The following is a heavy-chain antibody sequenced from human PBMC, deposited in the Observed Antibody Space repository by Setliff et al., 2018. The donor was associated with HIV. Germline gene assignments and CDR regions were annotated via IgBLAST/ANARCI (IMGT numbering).Heavy chain of an antibody. V-gene: IGHV3-11*01. CDR1: GFIFSHYI. CDR2: IDLGGSII. CDR3: ARDGKWGSAGFYYYYYYMDV. D-gene: IGHD1-26*01. J-gene: IGHJ6*03. Sequence: PGGSLRLSCEASGFIFSHYILTWVRQAPGRGLELVSYIDLGGSIIHYADSVKGRFTISRDNAKNSLYLQMNSLRAEDTAVYYCARDGKWGSAGFYYYYYYMDVWGKGTTVTVSS.